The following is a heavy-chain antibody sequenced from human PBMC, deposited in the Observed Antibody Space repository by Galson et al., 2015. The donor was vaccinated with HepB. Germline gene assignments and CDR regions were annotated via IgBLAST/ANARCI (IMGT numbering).Heavy chain of an antibody. J-gene: IGHJ4*02. CDR1: GFTFNWYA. D-gene: IGHD3-10*01. Sequence: SLRLSCAASGFTFNWYAMNWVRQAPGKGLEWVSHIDAPGRATYYADSVKGRFTISRDNAMNSLDLQMNSLRAEDTAAYYCARYGSGANYQDPFDSWGQGTLVTVSS. CDR3: ARYGSGANYQDPFDS. V-gene: IGHV3-48*01. CDR2: IDAPGRAT.